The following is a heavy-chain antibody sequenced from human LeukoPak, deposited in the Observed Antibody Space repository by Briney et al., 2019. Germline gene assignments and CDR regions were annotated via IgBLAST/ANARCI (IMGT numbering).Heavy chain of an antibody. Sequence: SSISSSSSYIYYADSVKGRFTISRDNAKNSLYLQMNSLRAEDTAVYYCARGIVGATTAGAFDIWGQGTXX. D-gene: IGHD1-26*01. CDR2: ISSSSSYI. V-gene: IGHV3-21*01. CDR3: ARGIVGATTAGAFDI. J-gene: IGHJ3*02.